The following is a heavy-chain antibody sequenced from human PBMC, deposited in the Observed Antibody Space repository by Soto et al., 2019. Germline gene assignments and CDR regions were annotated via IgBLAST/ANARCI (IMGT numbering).Heavy chain of an antibody. CDR1: GYPFTSYG. V-gene: IGHV1-18*04. J-gene: IGHJ4*02. CDR3: ARDRWRRRYYDSSGTLFDY. CDR2: IGAYNGNT. D-gene: IGHD3-22*01. Sequence: GSVKVCFKASGYPFTSYGISLVRQAPGQGLEWMGWIGAYNGNTNYAQKLQGRVTMTTDTSTSTAYMELRSLRSDDTAVYYCARDRWRRRYYDSSGTLFDYWGQGTLVTVSS.